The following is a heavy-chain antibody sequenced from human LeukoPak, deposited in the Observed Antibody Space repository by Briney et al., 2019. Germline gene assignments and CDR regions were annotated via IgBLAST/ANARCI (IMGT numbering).Heavy chain of an antibody. CDR1: GYTFTGYY. D-gene: IGHD3-3*01. V-gene: IGHV1-2*02. J-gene: IGHJ6*03. Sequence: ASVKVSCKAYGYTFTGYYMHWVRQAPGQGLEWMGWINPNSGGTNYAQKFQGRVTMTRDTSISTAYMELSRLRSDDTAVYYCARDTEIHFGVVISPGNMDVWGKGTTVTVSS. CDR2: INPNSGGT. CDR3: ARDTEIHFGVVISPGNMDV.